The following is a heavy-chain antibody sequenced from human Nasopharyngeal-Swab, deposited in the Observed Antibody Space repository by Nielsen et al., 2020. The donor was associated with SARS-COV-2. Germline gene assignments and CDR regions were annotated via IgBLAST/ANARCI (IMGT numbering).Heavy chain of an antibody. J-gene: IGHJ4*02. CDR2: IWYDGSNK. CDR3: ARDQGFGSGRDY. Sequence: VRQAPGKGLEWVAVIWYDGSNKYYADSVKGRFTISRGNSKNTLYLQMNSLRAEDTAVYYCARDQGFGSGRDYWGQGTLVTVSS. D-gene: IGHD6-19*01. V-gene: IGHV3-33*01.